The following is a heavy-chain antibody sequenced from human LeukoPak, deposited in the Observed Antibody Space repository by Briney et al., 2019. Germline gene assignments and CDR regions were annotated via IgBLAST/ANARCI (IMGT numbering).Heavy chain of an antibody. V-gene: IGHV6-1*01. Sequence: SQTLSLSCAISGDSVSTNSAAWSWIRQSPSRGLEWLGRTYYRSKWYNDYAVSVKSRIAINPDTSKNQFSLLLNSVTPEDTAVYYCARDMGVFSKWSKYDYWGQGTLVTVSS. D-gene: IGHD2-15*01. J-gene: IGHJ4*02. CDR2: TYYRSKWYN. CDR1: GDSVSTNSAA. CDR3: ARDMGVFSKWSKYDY.